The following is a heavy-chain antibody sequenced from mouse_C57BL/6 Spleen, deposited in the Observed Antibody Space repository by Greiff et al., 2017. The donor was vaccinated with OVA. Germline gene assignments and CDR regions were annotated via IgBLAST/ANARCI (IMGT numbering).Heavy chain of an antibody. CDR3: ARNPFTTVVAPYAMDY. CDR2: INPYNGDT. V-gene: IGHV1-20*01. J-gene: IGHJ4*01. Sequence: EVQLQQSGPELVKPGDSVKISCKASGYSFTGYFMNWVMQSHGKSLEWIGRINPYNGDTFYNQKFKGKATLTVDKSSSTAHMELRSLTSEDSAVYYCARNPFTTVVAPYAMDYWGQGTSVTVSS. CDR1: GYSFTGYF. D-gene: IGHD1-1*01.